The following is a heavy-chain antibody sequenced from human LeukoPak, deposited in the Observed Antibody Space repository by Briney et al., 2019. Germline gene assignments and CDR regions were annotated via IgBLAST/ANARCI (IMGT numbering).Heavy chain of an antibody. CDR2: INPSGGST. Sequence: ASVKVSCKASGYTFTSYYMHWVRQAPGQGLEWMGIINPSGGSTSYAQKFQGRVTMTRDTSTSTVYMELSSLRSEGTAVYYCAREYYDSSGYPGRVFDIWGQGTMVTVSS. D-gene: IGHD3-22*01. CDR3: AREYYDSSGYPGRVFDI. CDR1: GYTFTSYY. J-gene: IGHJ3*02. V-gene: IGHV1-46*01.